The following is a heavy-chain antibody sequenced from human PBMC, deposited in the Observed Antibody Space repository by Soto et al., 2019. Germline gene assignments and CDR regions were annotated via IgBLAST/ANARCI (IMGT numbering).Heavy chain of an antibody. V-gene: IGHV3-23*01. Sequence: PGGSLRLSCAASGFTFSSYAMSWVRQAPGKGLEWVSAISGSGGSTYYADSVKGRFTISRDNSKNTLYLQMNSLRAEDTAVYYCAKDAYSSSGSGAEYFQHWGRGTLVTVSS. CDR3: AKDAYSSSGSGAEYFQH. CDR2: ISGSGGST. D-gene: IGHD6-13*01. J-gene: IGHJ1*01. CDR1: GFTFSSYA.